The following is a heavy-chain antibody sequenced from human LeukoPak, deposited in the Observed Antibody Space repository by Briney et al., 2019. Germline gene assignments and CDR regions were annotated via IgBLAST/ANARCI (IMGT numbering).Heavy chain of an antibody. D-gene: IGHD2-2*01. J-gene: IGHJ5*02. CDR3: ARGDCSSTSCSSTPRNWFDP. Sequence: PGGSLRLSCAASGFTFSNYAMSWVRQAPGKGLEWFSAISGSGGTTYYADSVKGRFTISRDNSMNTLYLQMNSLRAEDTAVFYCARGDCSSTSCSSTPRNWFDPWGQGTLVSVSS. CDR2: ISGSGGTT. V-gene: IGHV3-23*01. CDR1: GFTFSNYA.